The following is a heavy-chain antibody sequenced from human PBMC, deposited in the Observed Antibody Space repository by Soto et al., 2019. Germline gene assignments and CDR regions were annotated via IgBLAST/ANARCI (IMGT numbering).Heavy chain of an antibody. V-gene: IGHV1-3*01. D-gene: IGHD2-8*01. CDR2: INAGNGNT. CDR3: ARSSETVYAIPVGYYYYGMDV. Sequence: QVQLVQSGAEVKKPGASVKVSCKASGYTFTSYAMHWVRQAPGQRLEWMGWINAGNGNTKYSQKFQGRVTITRDTSASTAYMELSSLRSEDTAVYYCARSSETVYAIPVGYYYYGMDVWGQGTTVTVSS. CDR1: GYTFTSYA. J-gene: IGHJ6*02.